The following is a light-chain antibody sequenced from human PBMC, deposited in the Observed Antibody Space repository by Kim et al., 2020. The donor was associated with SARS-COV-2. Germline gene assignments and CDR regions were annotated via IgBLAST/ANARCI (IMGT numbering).Light chain of an antibody. CDR1: QSIKNW. V-gene: IGKV1-5*03. CDR2: KAS. J-gene: IGKJ1*01. CDR3: QQYNSYSGT. Sequence: VRDRVSITCRASQSIKNWLAWYQQKPGRAPKRLIYKASSLEGGVPSRFSSSGSGTEFTLTISSLQPDDFATYYCQQYNSYSGTFGQGTKVDIK.